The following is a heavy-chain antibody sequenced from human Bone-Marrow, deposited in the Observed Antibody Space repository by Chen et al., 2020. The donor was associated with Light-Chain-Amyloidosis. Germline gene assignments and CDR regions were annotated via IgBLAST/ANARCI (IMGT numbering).Heavy chain of an antibody. J-gene: IGHJ4*02. V-gene: IGHV5-51*01. Sequence: EVQLXQSGPEVKKPGESLKISCKGSGYTFPNYWIGWVRQMPGKGLEWMGVISPDDSDARYSPSFEGQVTISADKSITTAYXXXXSLKASDTAMYYCARRRDGYNFDYWGQGTLVTVSS. D-gene: IGHD5-12*01. CDR3: ARRRDGYNFDY. CDR2: ISPDDSDA. CDR1: GYTFPNYW.